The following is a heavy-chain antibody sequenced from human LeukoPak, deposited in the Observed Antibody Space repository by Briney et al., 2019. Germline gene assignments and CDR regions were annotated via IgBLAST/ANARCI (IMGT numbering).Heavy chain of an antibody. CDR3: AKVVGDFNF. D-gene: IGHD4-17*01. Sequence: GGSLRLSCTASGFTFATYAMSWVRQPPGKGLVWVAAIKSSENSAYYVESVKGRFTISRDNSKNTLFLQMNSLRAEDTAVYYCAKVVGDFNFWGQGTLVTVSS. J-gene: IGHJ4*02. CDR2: IKSSENSA. V-gene: IGHV3-23*01. CDR1: GFTFATYA.